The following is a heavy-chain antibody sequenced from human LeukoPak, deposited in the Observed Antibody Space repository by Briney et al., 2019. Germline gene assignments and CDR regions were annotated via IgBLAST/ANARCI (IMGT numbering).Heavy chain of an antibody. D-gene: IGHD3-22*01. CDR3: ARDRPLPDDSRTFDY. CDR1: SLKYGDCE. Sequence: LGGSLPVSCAGPSLKYGDCEKNWVRRERVEGVGRLIFISSSGSAIYYAGSVRGRFTISRDNAKNSLYLQMNSLRAEDTAVYYCARDRPLPDDSRTFDYWGQGTLVTVSS. V-gene: IGHV3-48*03. CDR2: ISSSGSAI. J-gene: IGHJ4*02.